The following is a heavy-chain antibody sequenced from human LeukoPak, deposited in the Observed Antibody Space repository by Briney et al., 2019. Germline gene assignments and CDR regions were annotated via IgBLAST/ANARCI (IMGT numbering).Heavy chain of an antibody. J-gene: IGHJ4*02. CDR2: ISGSDSST. D-gene: IGHD3-22*01. V-gene: IGHV3-23*01. CDR1: GFTFSSYA. CDR3: TRIFYYGTRGYYPDF. Sequence: GGSLRLSCAASGFTFSSYAMSWVRQAPGKGLEWVSVISGSDSSTYYADSVKGRFTISRDNSKNPLYLQMNSLTTEDTAVYYCTRIFYYGTRGYYPDFWGQGTLVTVSS.